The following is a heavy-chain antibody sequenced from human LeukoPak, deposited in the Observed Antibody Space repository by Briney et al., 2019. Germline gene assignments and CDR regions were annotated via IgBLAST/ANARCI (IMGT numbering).Heavy chain of an antibody. CDR2: IYYSGST. CDR3: ARSLRAAASLYYYYMDV. D-gene: IGHD3-16*02. J-gene: IGHJ6*03. V-gene: IGHV4-59*01. CDR1: GGSISSYY. Sequence: SETLSLTCTVSGGSISSYYWSWIRQPPGKGLEWIGYIYYSGSTNYSPSLKSRVTISVDTSKNQFSLKLSSVTAADTAVYYCARSLRAAASLYYYYMDVWGKGTTVTVSS.